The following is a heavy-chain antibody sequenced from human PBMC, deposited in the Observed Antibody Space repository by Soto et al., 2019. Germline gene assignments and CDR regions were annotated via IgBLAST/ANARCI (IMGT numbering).Heavy chain of an antibody. CDR2: ISSSGSTI. Sequence: PGGSLRLSCAASGFTFSSYEMNWVRQAPGKGLEWVSYISSSGSTIYYADSVKGRFTISRDNAKNSLYLQMNSLRAEDTAVYYCARGYGDYTPFDYWGQGTLVTVSS. CDR3: ARGYGDYTPFDY. CDR1: GFTFSSYE. J-gene: IGHJ4*02. D-gene: IGHD4-17*01. V-gene: IGHV3-48*03.